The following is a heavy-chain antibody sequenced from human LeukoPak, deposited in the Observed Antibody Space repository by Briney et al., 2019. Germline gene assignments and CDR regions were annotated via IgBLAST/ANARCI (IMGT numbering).Heavy chain of an antibody. CDR2: MNPNSGNT. CDR3: ARGLRPIFGVVQNDAFDI. V-gene: IGHV1-8*01. Sequence: ASVKVSCKASGYTFTSYDINWVRQATGQGLEWMGWMNPNSGNTGYAQKFQGRVTMTRNTSRGTAYMELSSLRSEDTAVYYCARGLRPIFGVVQNDAFDIWGQGTMVTVSS. J-gene: IGHJ3*02. CDR1: GYTFTSYD. D-gene: IGHD3-3*01.